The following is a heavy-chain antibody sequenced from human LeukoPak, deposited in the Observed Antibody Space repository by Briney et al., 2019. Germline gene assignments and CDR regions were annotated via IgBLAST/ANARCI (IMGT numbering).Heavy chain of an antibody. Sequence: PGGSLRLSCAASGFTFSSYAMSWVRQAPGKGLEWVSGITAGGDSTDYADSVKGRFTISRDKSKNMLYLQMDSLRAEDTAVYYCAKAERDGYNYYYYYHMDVWGKGTTVTVSS. CDR1: GFTFSSYA. CDR2: ITAGGDST. J-gene: IGHJ6*03. V-gene: IGHV3-23*01. D-gene: IGHD5-24*01. CDR3: AKAERDGYNYYYYYHMDV.